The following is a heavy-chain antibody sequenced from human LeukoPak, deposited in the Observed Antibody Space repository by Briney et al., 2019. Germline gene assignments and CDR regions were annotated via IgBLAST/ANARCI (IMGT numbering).Heavy chain of an antibody. CDR2: ISGYNGNT. V-gene: IGHV1-18*01. CDR3: ARDWAPGPYYFDY. CDR1: GYTFASYG. Sequence: ASVKVSCKTSGYTFASYGISWVRQAPGQGLEWMGWISGYNGNTKYAQKFQGRVTMTTDTSTSTAYMELRSLRYDDTAVYYCARDWAPGPYYFDYWGQGTLVTVSS. J-gene: IGHJ4*02. D-gene: IGHD3-16*01.